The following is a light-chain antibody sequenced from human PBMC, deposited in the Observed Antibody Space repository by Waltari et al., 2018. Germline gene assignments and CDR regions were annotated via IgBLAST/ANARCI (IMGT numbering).Light chain of an antibody. V-gene: IGLV1-51*01. CDR2: DNN. CDR3: GTWDSSLSAVV. J-gene: IGLJ2*01. CDR1: SSNIGNNY. Sequence: QSVLTQPPSVSAAPGQKVTISCSGSSSNIGNNYISWYQHLPGTAPKLLIYDNNKRPSGIPDRFSGSKSGTSATLCVTGLQTGDEADYYCGTWDSSLSAVVFGGGTKLTVL.